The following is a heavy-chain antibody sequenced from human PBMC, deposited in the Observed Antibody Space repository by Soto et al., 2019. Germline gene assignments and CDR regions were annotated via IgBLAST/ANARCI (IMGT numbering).Heavy chain of an antibody. V-gene: IGHV3-23*01. J-gene: IGHJ4*02. Sequence: GGSLRLSCAASGFTFSSYAMSWVRQAPGKGLEWVSAISGSGGSTYYADSVEGRFTISRDNSKNTLYLQMNSLRAEDTAVYYCAKGDYYDSSGYQNWPFDYWGQGTLVTVSS. CDR2: ISGSGGST. CDR1: GFTFSSYA. D-gene: IGHD3-22*01. CDR3: AKGDYYDSSGYQNWPFDY.